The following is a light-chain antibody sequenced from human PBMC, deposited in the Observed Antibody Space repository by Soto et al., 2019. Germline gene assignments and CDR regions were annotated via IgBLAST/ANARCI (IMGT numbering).Light chain of an antibody. V-gene: IGKV1-39*01. Sequence: DIQITHSPSSISAAVGDRFTITCRASQSTSTYLIWYQQKPGKAPKLLIYATSSLQSGVPSRFSGSGSGTDFTLTISSLQPEDFATYYCQQSYSNPPGTFGQGTKVDIK. CDR2: ATS. CDR1: QSTSTY. J-gene: IGKJ1*01. CDR3: QQSYSNPPGT.